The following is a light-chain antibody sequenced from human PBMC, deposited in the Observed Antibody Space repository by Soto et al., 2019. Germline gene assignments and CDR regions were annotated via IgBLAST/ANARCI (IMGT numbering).Light chain of an antibody. CDR3: QQYDNWPLT. V-gene: IGKV3-15*01. CDR1: QSVSSN. Sequence: EIRVTQSPSTLSVSTGERATLSCRASQSVSSNLAWYQQKPGQAPRLLIYGASTRATGIPARFSGSGSGTEFTLTISSLQSEDFAVYYCQQYDNWPLTFGGGTKVDIK. CDR2: GAS. J-gene: IGKJ4*01.